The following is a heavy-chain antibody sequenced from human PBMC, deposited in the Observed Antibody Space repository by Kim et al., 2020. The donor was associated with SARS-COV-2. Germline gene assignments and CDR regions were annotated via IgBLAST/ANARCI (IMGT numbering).Heavy chain of an antibody. Sequence: SETLSLTCTVSGGSISSYYWSWIRQPPGKGLEWIGYIYYSGSTNYNPSLKSRVTISVDTSKNQFSLKLSSVTAADTAVYYCARGVPAQGYFDLWGRGTLVTVSS. D-gene: IGHD3-10*02. J-gene: IGHJ2*01. V-gene: IGHV4-59*01. CDR3: ARGVPAQGYFDL. CDR1: GGSISSYY. CDR2: IYYSGST.